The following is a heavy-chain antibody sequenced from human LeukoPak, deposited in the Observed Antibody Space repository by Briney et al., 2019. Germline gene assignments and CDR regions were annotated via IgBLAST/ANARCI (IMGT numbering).Heavy chain of an antibody. D-gene: IGHD6-13*01. CDR2: FYPGYSDT. Sequence: GESLKIYWKGSGYSFTSYWIGWVRQMPGTGLEWMGIFYPGYSDTRYSPSFQGQVTISADKSISTAYLQWSSLKASDTAMYYCARDPTDHSSSWYEERGYFDYWGQGTLVTVSS. CDR3: ARDPTDHSSSWYEERGYFDY. V-gene: IGHV5-51*01. CDR1: GYSFTSYW. J-gene: IGHJ4*02.